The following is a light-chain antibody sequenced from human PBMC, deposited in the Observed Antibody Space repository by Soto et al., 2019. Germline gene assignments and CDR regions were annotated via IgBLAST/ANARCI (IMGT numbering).Light chain of an antibody. J-gene: IGLJ1*01. CDR1: SSDVGGYHY. Sequence: SALTQPASVSGSPGQSITISCTGTSSDVGGYHYVSWYQHHPGKAPKLMIYDVSNRPSGVSNRFSGSKSGNTASLTISGLQAEDQAHYYCTSYTITSTYVFGNGTK. CDR2: DVS. CDR3: TSYTITSTYV. V-gene: IGLV2-14*03.